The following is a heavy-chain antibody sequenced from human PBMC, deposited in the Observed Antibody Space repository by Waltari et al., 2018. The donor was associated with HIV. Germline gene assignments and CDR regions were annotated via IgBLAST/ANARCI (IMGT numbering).Heavy chain of an antibody. CDR3: AGEGGRGFWGGSYYHNGMDV. V-gene: IGHV1-46*04. CDR1: GYTFTNYS. D-gene: IGHD3-3*01. J-gene: IGHJ6*02. CDR2: SNAGVSFT. Sequence: QVQVVQSGAEVKKPVASVRVSCKASGYTFTNYSIHCVRQAPGQGLGWLGISNAGVSFTTYARTLQGIGTMTRDTSTSTVYMELSSLRSEDTAVYYCAGEGGRGFWGGSYYHNGMDVWGQGTTVTVSS.